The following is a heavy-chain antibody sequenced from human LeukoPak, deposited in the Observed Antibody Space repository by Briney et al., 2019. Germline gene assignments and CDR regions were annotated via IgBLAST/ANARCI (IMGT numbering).Heavy chain of an antibody. CDR3: ARAAGDYYYYYGMDV. D-gene: IGHD3-10*01. J-gene: IGHJ6*02. CDR2: MNPNSGNT. CDR1: GYTFTSYD. Sequence: GASVKVSCKASGYTFTSYDINWVRQATGQGLEWMGWMNPNSGNTGYAQKFQGRVTMTEDTSTDTAYMELSSLRSEDTAVYYCARAAGDYYYYYGMDVWGQGTTVTVSS. V-gene: IGHV1-8*02.